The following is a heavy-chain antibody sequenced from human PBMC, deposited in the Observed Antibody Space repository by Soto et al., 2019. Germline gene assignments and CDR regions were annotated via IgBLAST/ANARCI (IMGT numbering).Heavy chain of an antibody. V-gene: IGHV3-74*01. CDR1: GFTFSMYW. D-gene: IGHD1-1*01. CDR2: INDDGIST. Sequence: GGSLRLSCAASGFTFSMYWMHWVRQVPGKGPEWVSRINDDGISTNYADSVKGRLTISRDNAKNTLYLQMNALRVEDTAVYYCTRGPRSTSTGTGAFWGQGTPVTVSS. CDR3: TRGPRSTSTGTGAF. J-gene: IGHJ4*02.